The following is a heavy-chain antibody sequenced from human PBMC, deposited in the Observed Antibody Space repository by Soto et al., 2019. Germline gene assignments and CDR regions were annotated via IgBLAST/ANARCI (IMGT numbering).Heavy chain of an antibody. J-gene: IGHJ5*02. CDR3: AREYLAAAGRNWFDP. D-gene: IGHD6-13*01. V-gene: IGHV1-2*02. Sequence: QVQLVQSGAEVKKPGSSVKVSCKASGYTFTGYYMHWVRQAPGQGLEWMGWSNPNSGGTNYAQKFQGRGTMTRDPSISTAYRELSRLRSDDTAVYYCAREYLAAAGRNWFDPWGQGTLVTVSS. CDR1: GYTFTGYY. CDR2: SNPNSGGT.